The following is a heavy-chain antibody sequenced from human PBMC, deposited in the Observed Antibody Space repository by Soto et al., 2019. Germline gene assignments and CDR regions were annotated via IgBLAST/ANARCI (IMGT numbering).Heavy chain of an antibody. D-gene: IGHD4-17*01. CDR3: VRDGSKTLRDCFDP. J-gene: IGHJ5*02. V-gene: IGHV4-4*07. CDR1: GGSMSKFY. CDR2: VYATGTS. Sequence: PSETLSLTCSVSGGSMSKFYWSWIRKTAGKGLEWMGRVYATGTSDYNPSLGSRIAMSVDISKKTFSLRLRSVTAADTGVYYCVRDGSKTLRDCFDPWGQGILVTVS.